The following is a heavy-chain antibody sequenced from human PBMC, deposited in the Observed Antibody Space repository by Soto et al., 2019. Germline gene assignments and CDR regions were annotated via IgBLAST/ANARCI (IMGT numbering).Heavy chain of an antibody. Sequence: ASVKVSCKTSGYTFSNYGITWVRQAPGRPLEWLAWISLYSDGTNYAQKFQGRVSMTTDTSTTTAYMELRSLRSDDTAVYYCARVVPGAEAWFGPWGQGTLVTAPQ. CDR1: GYTFSNYG. CDR3: ARVVPGAEAWFGP. D-gene: IGHD2-2*01. CDR2: ISLYSDGT. J-gene: IGHJ5*02. V-gene: IGHV1-18*01.